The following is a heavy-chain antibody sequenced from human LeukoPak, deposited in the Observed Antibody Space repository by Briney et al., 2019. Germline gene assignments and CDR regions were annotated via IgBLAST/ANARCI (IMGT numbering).Heavy chain of an antibody. D-gene: IGHD3-10*01. CDR2: INPSGGGT. CDR1: GYTFTSYY. V-gene: IGHV1-46*01. J-gene: IGHJ5*02. CDR3: ARDYYYGSGSYYDWFDP. Sequence: ASVKVSCKASGYTFTSYYMHWVRQAPGQGLEWMGIINPSGGGTSYAQKFQGRVTMTRDMSTSTVYMELSSLRSEDTAVYYCARDYYYGSGSYYDWFDPWGQGTLVTVSS.